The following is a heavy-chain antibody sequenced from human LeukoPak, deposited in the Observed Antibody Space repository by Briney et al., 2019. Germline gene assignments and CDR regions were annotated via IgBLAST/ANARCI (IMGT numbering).Heavy chain of an antibody. CDR2: IDTTSTYI. J-gene: IGHJ4*02. CDR3: ARSRRDSAWYIDDY. V-gene: IGHV3-21*01. CDR1: GFTFSSFN. Sequence: SGGSLRLSCAASGFTFSSFNMNWVRQAPGKGLEWVASIDTTSTYIFYADSVRGRFTISSDHARSSLSLQMHSLTADDTAVYYCARSRRDSAWYIDDYWGQGTLVTVSS. D-gene: IGHD6-13*01.